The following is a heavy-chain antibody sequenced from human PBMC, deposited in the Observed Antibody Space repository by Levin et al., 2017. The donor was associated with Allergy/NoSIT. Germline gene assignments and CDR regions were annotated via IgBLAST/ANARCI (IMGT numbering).Heavy chain of an antibody. Sequence: GGSLRLSCEASGFIFSHYAMHWVRQSPGQGLQWVAAIWADGTTKYYADSVKGRFTIWRDISQNTLYLQMNTLTADDTAVYYCAREAGTFSLTADYWGQGTLLTVSS. CDR1: GFIFSHYA. CDR3: AREAGTFSLTADY. V-gene: IGHV3-33*01. D-gene: IGHD2/OR15-2a*01. J-gene: IGHJ4*02. CDR2: IWADGTTK.